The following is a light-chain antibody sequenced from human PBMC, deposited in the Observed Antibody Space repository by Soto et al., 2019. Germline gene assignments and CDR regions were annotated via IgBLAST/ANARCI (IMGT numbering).Light chain of an antibody. CDR2: EVS. J-gene: IGLJ2*01. Sequence: QSALTQPASVSGSPGQSITISCTGTSSDVGGYNYVSWYQQHPGKAPKLMIYEVSNRPSRVSNRFSGSKSGNTASLTISGLQAEAEADYYCSSYTSSSTVVFGGGTKLTVL. V-gene: IGLV2-14*01. CDR1: SSDVGGYNY. CDR3: SSYTSSSTVV.